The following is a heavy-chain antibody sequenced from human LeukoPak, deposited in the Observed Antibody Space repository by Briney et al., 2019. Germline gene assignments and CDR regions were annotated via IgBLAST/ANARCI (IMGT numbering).Heavy chain of an antibody. CDR1: GGTFSSYA. CDR3: ARRNSGSLDY. D-gene: IGHD1-26*01. CDR2: IIPIFGIA. Sequence: SVKVSCKASGGTFSSYAISWVRQAPGQGLEWMGRIIPIFGIANYAQKFQGRVTITADKSTSTAYMELSSLRSEDTAVYYCARRNSGSLDYWGQGTLVTVSS. V-gene: IGHV1-69*04. J-gene: IGHJ4*02.